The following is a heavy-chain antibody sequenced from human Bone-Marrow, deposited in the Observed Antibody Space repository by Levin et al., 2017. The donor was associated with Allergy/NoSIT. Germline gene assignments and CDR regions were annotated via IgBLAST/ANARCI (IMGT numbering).Heavy chain of an antibody. V-gene: IGHV4-39*01. CDR2: IYYSGST. CDR1: GGSISSSSYY. Sequence: SETLSLTCTVSGGSISSSSYYWGWIRQPPGKGLEWIGSIYYSGSTYYNPSLKSRVTISVDTSKNQFSLKLSSVTAADTAVYYCARLRGKGELSLGYYFDYWGQGTLVTVSS. D-gene: IGHD3-16*02. CDR3: ARLRGKGELSLGYYFDY. J-gene: IGHJ4*02.